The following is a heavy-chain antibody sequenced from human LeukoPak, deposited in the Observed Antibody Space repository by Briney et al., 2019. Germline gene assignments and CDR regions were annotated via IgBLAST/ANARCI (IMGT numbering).Heavy chain of an antibody. D-gene: IGHD2-8*01. J-gene: IGHJ3*02. CDR3: ARDPPKWVYGDAFDI. CDR1: GASISSGSNY. V-gene: IGHV4-39*07. CDR2: IYSSGST. Sequence: SETLSLTCSVSGASISSGSNYWGWIRQPPGKTLEWIGSIYSSGSTYYNPSLKSRVIIIIDTPKNHFSLTLSSVTAADTAVYYCARDPPKWVYGDAFDIWGQGAMVTVSS.